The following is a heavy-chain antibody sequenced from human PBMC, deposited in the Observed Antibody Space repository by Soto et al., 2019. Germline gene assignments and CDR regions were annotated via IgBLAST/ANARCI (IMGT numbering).Heavy chain of an antibody. J-gene: IGHJ4*02. CDR2: ISAYNGNI. CDR3: ARVEDYFDSSGYAH. CDR1: GYTFTSYG. Sequence: ASVKVSCKASGYTFTSYGVTWVRQAPGQGLEWMGWISAYNGNIYPAQKFQDRVSMTTDTSTSTAHMELRSLRSDDTAVYFCARVEDYFDSSGYAHWGQGTPVTVSS. D-gene: IGHD3-22*01. V-gene: IGHV1-18*01.